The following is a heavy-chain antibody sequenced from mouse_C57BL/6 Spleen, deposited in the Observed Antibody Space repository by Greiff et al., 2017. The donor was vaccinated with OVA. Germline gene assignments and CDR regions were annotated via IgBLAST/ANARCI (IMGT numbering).Heavy chain of an antibody. D-gene: IGHD1-1*01. Sequence: QVQLQQPGAELVRPGSSVKLSCKASGYTFTSYWMHWVKQRPIQGLEWIGNIDPSDSETHYNQKFKDKATLTVDKSSSTAYMQLSSLTSEDSAVYYCARGGYYGYYAMDYWGQGTSVTVSS. J-gene: IGHJ4*01. CDR3: ARGGYYGYYAMDY. V-gene: IGHV1-52*01. CDR2: IDPSDSET. CDR1: GYTFTSYW.